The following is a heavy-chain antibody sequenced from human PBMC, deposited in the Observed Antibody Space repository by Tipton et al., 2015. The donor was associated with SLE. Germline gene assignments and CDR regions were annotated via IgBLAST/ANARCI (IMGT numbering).Heavy chain of an antibody. D-gene: IGHD3-10*01. V-gene: IGHV4-61*09. CDR2: IYPTVSP. J-gene: IGHJ4*02. Sequence: TLSLTCTVSGGSMNSNRYQWSWIRQPAGKGLEWIGHIYPTVSPRYNPSLESRVSIAVDTSKNQFSLKLTSVTAADTAIYYCVRDTNFYGSGSYFRAAYYFDSWGPGTLVTVSS. CDR3: VRDTNFYGSGSYFRAAYYFDS. CDR1: GGSMNSNRYQ.